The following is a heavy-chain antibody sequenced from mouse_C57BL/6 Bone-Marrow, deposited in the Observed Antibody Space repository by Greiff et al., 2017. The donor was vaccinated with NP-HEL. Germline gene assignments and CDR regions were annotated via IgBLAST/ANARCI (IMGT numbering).Heavy chain of an antibody. CDR3: ARGLQRDYYAMDY. J-gene: IGHJ4*01. V-gene: IGHV14-2*01. D-gene: IGHD2-13*01. CDR1: GFNIIDYY. CDR2: IDPEDGEP. Sequence: VQLHQPGAELVKPGASVKLSCTASGFNIIDYYMNWVKQRTEQGLAWIGRIDPEDGEPKYAPKFQGKATITADTSSNTAYLQLSSLTSEDTAVYDCARGLQRDYYAMDYWGQGTSVTVSS.